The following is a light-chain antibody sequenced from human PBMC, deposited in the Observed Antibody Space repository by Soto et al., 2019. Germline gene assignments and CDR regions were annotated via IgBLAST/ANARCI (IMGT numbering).Light chain of an antibody. CDR1: QSVSTY. J-gene: IGKJ4*01. Sequence: EIVLTQSPATLSLSPGERATLSCRSSQSVSTYLAWYQQKPVQAPRLLIYAASNRPTAIPARFSGSGSGTGFTLTICSLLPEDFAVYYCQHRSNWPLLTFGGGAEVESK. V-gene: IGKV3-11*01. CDR2: AAS. CDR3: QHRSNWPLLT.